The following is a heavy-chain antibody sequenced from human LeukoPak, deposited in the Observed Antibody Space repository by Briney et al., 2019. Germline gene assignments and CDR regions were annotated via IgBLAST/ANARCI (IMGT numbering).Heavy chain of an antibody. CDR3: ARDGHYDFWSGYYKHYYMDV. CDR1: GGSISSYY. V-gene: IGHV4-4*07. Sequence: SETLSLTCTVSGGSISSYYWSWIRQPAGKGLEWIGRIYTSGSTNYNPSLKSRVTMSVDTSKNQFSLKLSSVTAADTAVYYCARDGHYDFWSGYYKHYYMDVWGKGTTVTVSS. CDR2: IYTSGST. D-gene: IGHD3-3*01. J-gene: IGHJ6*03.